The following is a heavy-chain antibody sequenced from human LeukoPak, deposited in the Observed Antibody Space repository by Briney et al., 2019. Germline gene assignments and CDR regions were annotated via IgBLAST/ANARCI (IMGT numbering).Heavy chain of an antibody. D-gene: IGHD3-3*01. Sequence: QPPGKXLEWIGEINHSGSTNYNPSLKSRVTISVDTSKNQFSLKLSSVTAADTAVYYCARVVTIFTGLSWFDPWGQGTLVTXXS. V-gene: IGHV4-34*01. CDR3: ARVVTIFTGLSWFDP. J-gene: IGHJ5*02. CDR2: INHSGST.